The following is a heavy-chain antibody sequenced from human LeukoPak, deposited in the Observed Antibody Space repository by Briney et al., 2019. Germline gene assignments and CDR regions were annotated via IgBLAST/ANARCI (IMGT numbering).Heavy chain of an antibody. CDR3: ARDRESESDSEGDY. V-gene: IGHV3-43D*03. Sequence: GSQRLSCAVSGFTFDDYALHWVRQVPGKGLEWLSAISAYGDDTYYADSVKGRFTISRDDATNSLYLQMNSLRVEDTALYYCARDRESESDSEGDYWGQGTLVTVSS. D-gene: IGHD4-11*01. CDR1: GFTFDDYA. J-gene: IGHJ4*02. CDR2: ISAYGDDT.